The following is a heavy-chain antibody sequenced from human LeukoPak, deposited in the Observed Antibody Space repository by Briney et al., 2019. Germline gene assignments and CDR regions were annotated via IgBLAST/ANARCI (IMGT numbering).Heavy chain of an antibody. Sequence: GRSLRLSCVVSGFSFSSYGMHWVRQAPGKGLEWVGRIKTKIDGGTTDYAAPVKGRFTISRDDSKNTLYLQMNSLKTEDTAVYYCTTQPWQVDYWGQGTLVTVSS. D-gene: IGHD6-19*01. CDR2: IKTKIDGGTT. V-gene: IGHV3-15*01. CDR3: TTQPWQVDY. CDR1: GFSFSSYG. J-gene: IGHJ4*02.